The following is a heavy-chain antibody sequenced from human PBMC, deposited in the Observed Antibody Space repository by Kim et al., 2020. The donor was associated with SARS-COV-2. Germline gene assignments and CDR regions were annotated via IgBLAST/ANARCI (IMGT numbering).Heavy chain of an antibody. J-gene: IGHJ4*02. D-gene: IGHD3-22*01. CDR3: ARDLGTMIATEPSEGYYFDY. CDR1: GFTFSSYW. Sequence: GGSLRLSCAASGFTFSSYWMSWVRQAPGKGLEWVANIKQDGSEKYYVDSVKGRFTISRDNAKNSLYLQMNSLRAEDTAVYYCARDLGTMIATEPSEGYYFDYWGQGTLVTVSS. CDR2: IKQDGSEK. V-gene: IGHV3-7*01.